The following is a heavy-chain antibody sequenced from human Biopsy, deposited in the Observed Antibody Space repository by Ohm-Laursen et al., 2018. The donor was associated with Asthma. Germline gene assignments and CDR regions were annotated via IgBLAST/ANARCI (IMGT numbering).Heavy chain of an antibody. CDR1: GFTFNSYW. J-gene: IGHJ4*02. CDR3: ARDGPELPTELDY. CDR2: IKKDGSEE. V-gene: IGHV3-7*01. Sequence: SLRLSCAAFGFTFNSYWMSWVRQAPGKGLEWVANIKKDGSEEYYVDSVKGRFTISRDNAKNSLFLHMNSLRAGDSAVYYCARDGPELPTELDYWGPGTPVTVSS. D-gene: IGHD1-14*01.